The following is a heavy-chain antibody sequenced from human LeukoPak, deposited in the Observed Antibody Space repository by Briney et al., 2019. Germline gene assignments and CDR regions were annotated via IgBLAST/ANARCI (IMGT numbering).Heavy chain of an antibody. CDR2: ISAYNGNT. J-gene: IGHJ6*03. D-gene: IGHD2-2*01. CDR3: ARGVIVVEPAARNYYYYYMDV. CDR1: GYTFSTYG. Sequence: GASVKVSCKASGYTFSTYGISWVRQAPGQGLEWMGWISAYNGNTNYAQKLQGRVTMTTDTSTSTAYMELRRLRSDDTAVYYCARGVIVVEPAARNYYYYYMDVWSKGTTVTVSS. V-gene: IGHV1-18*01.